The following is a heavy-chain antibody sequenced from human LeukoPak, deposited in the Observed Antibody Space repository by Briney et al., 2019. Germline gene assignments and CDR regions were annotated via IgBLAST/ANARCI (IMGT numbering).Heavy chain of an antibody. V-gene: IGHV3-20*04. CDR3: ARDGRSSGWYDSSYYYYYMDV. D-gene: IGHD6-19*01. Sequence: PGGSLRLPCEASGFTFDEFGMSWVRQASGKGLEWVSAINWKGDKTAYADSVKGRFTISRDNAKNALYLQMNSLRAEDTAVYYCARDGRSSGWYDSSYYYYYMDVWGKGTTVTVSS. CDR1: GFTFDEFG. J-gene: IGHJ6*03. CDR2: INWKGDKT.